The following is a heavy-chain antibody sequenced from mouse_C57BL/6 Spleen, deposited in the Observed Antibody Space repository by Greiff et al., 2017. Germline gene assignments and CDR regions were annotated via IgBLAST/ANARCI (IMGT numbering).Heavy chain of an antibody. J-gene: IGHJ2*01. D-gene: IGHD1-1*01. V-gene: IGHV1-69*01. Sequence: VQLQQPGAELVMPGASVKLSCKASGYTFTSYWMHWVKQRPGQGLEWIGEIDPSDSYTNYNQKFKGKSTLTVDKSSSTAYMQLSSLTSEDSAVYYCARYYFNYFDYWGQSTTLTVSS. CDR2: IDPSDSYT. CDR1: GYTFTSYW. CDR3: ARYYFNYFDY.